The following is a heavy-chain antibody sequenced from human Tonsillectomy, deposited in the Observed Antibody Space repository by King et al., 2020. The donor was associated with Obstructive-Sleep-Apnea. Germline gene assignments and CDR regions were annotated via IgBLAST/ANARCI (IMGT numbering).Heavy chain of an antibody. V-gene: IGHV4-39*07. D-gene: IGHD3-22*01. J-gene: IGHJ5*02. CDR2: IYYSGST. Sequence: QLQESGPGLVKPSETLSLTCTVSGCSISSSSYYWGWIRQPPGKGLEWIGSIYYSGSTYYNPSLKSRVTISVETSKNQFSLKLSSVTAADTAVYYCARDRYYDSSGYNWFDPWGQGTLVTVSS. CDR1: GCSISSSSYY. CDR3: ARDRYYDSSGYNWFDP.